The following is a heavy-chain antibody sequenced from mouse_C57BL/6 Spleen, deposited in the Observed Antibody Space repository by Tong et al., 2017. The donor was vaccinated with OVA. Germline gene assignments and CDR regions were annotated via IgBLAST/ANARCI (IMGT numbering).Heavy chain of an antibody. D-gene: IGHD2-2*01. CDR1: GYAFSSSW. CDR3: ARRGYPYAMDY. V-gene: IGHV1-82*01. CDR2: VYPGSGNT. Sequence: VQLQESGPELVKPGASVKISCKASGYAFSSSWMNWVKQRPGQGLEWIARVYPGSGNTYYNEKFKGKATLTAEKSSSTAYMQLSSLTSEDSAVYFCARRGYPYAMDYWGQGTSVTVSS. J-gene: IGHJ4*01.